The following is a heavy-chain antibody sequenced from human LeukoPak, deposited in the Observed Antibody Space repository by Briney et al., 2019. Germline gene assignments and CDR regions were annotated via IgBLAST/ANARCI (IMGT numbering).Heavy chain of an antibody. CDR1: GGSISSSSYY. Sequence: PSETLSLTCTVSGGSISSSSYYWGWIRQPPGKGLEWIGSIYYSGSTYCNPSLKSRVTISVDTSKNQFSLKLSSVTAADTAVYYCATLVGSSWYWYYYYMDVWGKGTTVTISS. V-gene: IGHV4-39*01. D-gene: IGHD6-13*01. CDR2: IYYSGST. J-gene: IGHJ6*03. CDR3: ATLVGSSWYWYYYYMDV.